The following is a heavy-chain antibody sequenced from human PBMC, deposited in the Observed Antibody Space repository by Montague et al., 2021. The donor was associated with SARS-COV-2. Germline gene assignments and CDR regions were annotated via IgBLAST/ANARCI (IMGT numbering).Heavy chain of an antibody. Sequence: SETLSLTCSVSGFSISSGYYWGWIRQTPGKGLERIGSRYQNGATYYSPSLKRPVTILLDTSKNQSSLSLTSVTAADTAVYYCARSGVGIFDFSYFDSWGQGSLVIVSS. CDR3: ARSGVGIFDFSYFDS. D-gene: IGHD3-3*01. J-gene: IGHJ4*02. CDR2: RYQNGAT. V-gene: IGHV4-38-2*02. CDR1: GFSISSGYY.